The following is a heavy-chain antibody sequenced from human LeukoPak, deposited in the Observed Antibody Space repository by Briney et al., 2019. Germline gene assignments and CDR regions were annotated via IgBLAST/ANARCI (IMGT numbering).Heavy chain of an antibody. Sequence: PGGSLRLSCAASGFTFSSYSMNWVRQAPGKGLEWVSSISSSSYIYYADSVKGRFTISRDNANNSLYLQMNSPRAEDTAVYYCARAKMATIIEAGYWGQGTLVTVSS. CDR3: ARAKMATIIEAGY. CDR1: GFTFSSYS. CDR2: ISSSSYI. V-gene: IGHV3-21*01. J-gene: IGHJ4*02. D-gene: IGHD5-24*01.